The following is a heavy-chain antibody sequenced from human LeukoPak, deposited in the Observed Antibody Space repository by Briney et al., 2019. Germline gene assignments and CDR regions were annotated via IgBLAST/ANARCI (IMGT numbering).Heavy chain of an antibody. J-gene: IGHJ3*02. D-gene: IGHD6-19*01. CDR1: SGSISTSNYY. CDR2: IFYSGST. V-gene: IGHV4-39*07. Sequence: SETLSLTCTVSSGSISTSNYYWGWVRQPPGKALEWIGNIFYSGSTYYSPSLKSRVTISVDTSKNQFSLKLSSVTAADTAVYYCARPSKGIAVAGIRKGGFDIWGQGTMVTVSS. CDR3: ARPSKGIAVAGIRKGGFDI.